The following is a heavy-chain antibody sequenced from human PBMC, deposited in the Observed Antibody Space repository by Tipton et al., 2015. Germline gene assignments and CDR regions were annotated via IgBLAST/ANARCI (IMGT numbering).Heavy chain of an antibody. CDR1: GFTLGDYA. CDR3: ARTPGELFVYYYPMDV. Sequence: SLRLSCAASGFTLGDYAMHWVRQAPGKDLEWVSGISWNSAHIEYADSVKGRFTISRDNSKNTLYVQMNSLRAEDTAIYYCARTPGELFVYYYPMDVWGQGTTVTVSS. CDR2: ISWNSAHI. J-gene: IGHJ6*02. V-gene: IGHV3-9*01. D-gene: IGHD3-10*01.